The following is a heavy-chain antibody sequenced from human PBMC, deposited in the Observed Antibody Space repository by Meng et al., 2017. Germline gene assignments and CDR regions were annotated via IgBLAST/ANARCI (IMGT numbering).Heavy chain of an antibody. V-gene: IGHV1-2*06. J-gene: IGHJ4*02. Sequence: QVPLGQSGAKVKKPGASVKVSCQPSGYNFPNHYIHWGRKVPGQGVEWMRRIDPKNGDTHYAQKFQGRGTMTGDTSISTAYMDLSGLRSDDTAVYYCARDEDISAAGKLFGDYWGQGTLVTVSS. CDR3: ARDEDISAAGKLFGDY. CDR2: IDPKNGDT. CDR1: GYNFPNHY. D-gene: IGHD6-13*01.